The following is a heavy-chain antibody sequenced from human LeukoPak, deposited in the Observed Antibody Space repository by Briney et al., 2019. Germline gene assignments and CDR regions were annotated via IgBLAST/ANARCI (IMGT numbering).Heavy chain of an antibody. V-gene: IGHV3-23*01. J-gene: IGHJ4*02. CDR2: ISGSGGSA. Sequence: GGSLRLSCAASGFTFSSYAMSWVRQAPGKGLEWVSAISGSGGSAYYADSVKGRFTISRDNSKNTLYLQMGSLRAEDMAVYYCAGTYDFWSGPDYWGQGTLVTVSS. D-gene: IGHD3-3*01. CDR3: AGTYDFWSGPDY. CDR1: GFTFSSYA.